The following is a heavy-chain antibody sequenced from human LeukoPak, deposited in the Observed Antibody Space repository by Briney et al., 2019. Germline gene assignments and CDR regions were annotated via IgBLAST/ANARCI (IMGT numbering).Heavy chain of an antibody. D-gene: IGHD5-18*01. V-gene: IGHV3-7*01. CDR1: EFTFSSYW. CDR2: IKQDGGEK. CDR3: ARNRPRGYSYGPFDY. Sequence: GGSLRLSCAASEFTFSSYWMSWVRQAPGKGREWVANIKQDGGEKYYLDSVKGRFTVSRDNAKNSLYLQMNSLRAEDTAVYYCARNRPRGYSYGPFDYWGQGTLVTVSS. J-gene: IGHJ4*02.